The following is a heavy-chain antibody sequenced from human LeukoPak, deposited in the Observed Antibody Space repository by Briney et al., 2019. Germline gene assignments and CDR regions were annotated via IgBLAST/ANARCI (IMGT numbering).Heavy chain of an antibody. V-gene: IGHV3-30*18. D-gene: IGHD5-18*01. J-gene: IGHJ4*02. CDR2: ISYDGSNK. CDR3: AKGVDRIQLWSYFDY. CDR1: GFTFSSYG. Sequence: PGGSLRLSCAASGFTFSSYGMHWVRQAPGKGLEGVAVISYDGSNKYYADSVKGRFTISRDNSKNTLYLQMNSLRAEDTAVYYCAKGVDRIQLWSYFDYWGQGTLVTVSS.